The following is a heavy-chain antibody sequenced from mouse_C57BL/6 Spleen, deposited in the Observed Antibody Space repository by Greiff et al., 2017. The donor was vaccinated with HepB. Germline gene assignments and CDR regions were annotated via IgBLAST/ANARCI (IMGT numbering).Heavy chain of an antibody. V-gene: IGHV1-81*01. D-gene: IGHD1-1*01. CDR2: IYPRSGNT. CDR1: GYTFTSYG. CDR3: ARDELTTVVATGGY. Sequence: QVQLKESGAELARPGASVKLSCKASGYTFTSYGISWVKQRTGQGLEWIGEIYPRSGNTYYNEKFKGKATLTADKSSSTAYMELRSLTSEDSAVYFCARDELTTVVATGGYWGQGTTLTVSS. J-gene: IGHJ2*01.